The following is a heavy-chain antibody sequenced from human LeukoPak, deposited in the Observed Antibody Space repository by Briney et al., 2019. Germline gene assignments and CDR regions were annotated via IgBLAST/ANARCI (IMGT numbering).Heavy chain of an antibody. CDR2: INHSGST. CDR1: GGSFSGYY. V-gene: IGHV4-34*01. CDR3: AGYSATMVRGVIDY. Sequence: SETLSLTCAVYGGSFSGYYWSWIRQPLGKGLEWIGEINHSGSTNYNPSLKSRVTISVDTSKSQFSLKLSSVTAADTAVYYCAGYSATMVRGVIDYWGQGTLVTVSS. D-gene: IGHD3-10*01. J-gene: IGHJ4*02.